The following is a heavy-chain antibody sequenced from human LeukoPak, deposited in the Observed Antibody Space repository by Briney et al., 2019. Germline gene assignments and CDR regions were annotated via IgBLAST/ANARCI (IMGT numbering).Heavy chain of an antibody. J-gene: IGHJ5*02. Sequence: SETLSLTCTVSGGSISSYYWSWIRQPAGKGLEWIGYIYYSGSTYYNPSLKSRVTISVDTSKNQFSLKLSSVTAADTAVYYCARETSWSAGFDPWGQGTLVTVSS. D-gene: IGHD2-2*01. CDR2: IYYSGST. V-gene: IGHV4-59*12. CDR1: GGSISSYY. CDR3: ARETSWSAGFDP.